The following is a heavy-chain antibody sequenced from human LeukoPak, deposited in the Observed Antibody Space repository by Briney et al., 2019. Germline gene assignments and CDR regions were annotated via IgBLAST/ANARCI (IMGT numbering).Heavy chain of an antibody. J-gene: IGHJ4*02. Sequence: SETLSLTCAVSGDSISSHYLSWIRQPPGKGLEWIGYIDYSGGTNYNPSLKSRVTISVDTSKNQFSLNLSSVTAADTAVYYCARGHYYDTSGDYWGQGTLVTVSS. CDR2: IDYSGGT. V-gene: IGHV4-59*11. CDR3: ARGHYYDTSGDY. CDR1: GDSISSHY. D-gene: IGHD3-22*01.